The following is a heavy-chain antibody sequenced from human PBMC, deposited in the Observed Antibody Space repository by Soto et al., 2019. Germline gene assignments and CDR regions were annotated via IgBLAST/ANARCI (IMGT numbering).Heavy chain of an antibody. Sequence: PXGCLRLTCAASGFTVSSNYMSWVRQAPGKGLEWVSVIYSGGSTYYADSVKGRFTISRDNSKNTLYLQMNSLRAEDTAVYYCARDPYGDYGMDFWGQGTTVTVSS. V-gene: IGHV3-53*01. D-gene: IGHD4-17*01. CDR3: ARDPYGDYGMDF. J-gene: IGHJ6*02. CDR2: IYSGGST. CDR1: GFTVSSNY.